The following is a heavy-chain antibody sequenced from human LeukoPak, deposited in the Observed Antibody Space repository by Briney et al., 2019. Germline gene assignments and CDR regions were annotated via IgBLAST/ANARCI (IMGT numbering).Heavy chain of an antibody. CDR2: INPSGGST. J-gene: IGHJ3*02. V-gene: IGHV1-46*01. CDR3: AREGGTGDHAFDI. D-gene: IGHD7-27*01. CDR1: GYTFTNYY. Sequence: ASAKVSCKASGYTFTNYYIHWVRQAPGQGLEWMGIINPSGGSTNFAQKFQGRVTMTTDTSTITVYMELSSLRSEDTAVYYCAREGGTGDHAFDIWGQGTMVTVSS.